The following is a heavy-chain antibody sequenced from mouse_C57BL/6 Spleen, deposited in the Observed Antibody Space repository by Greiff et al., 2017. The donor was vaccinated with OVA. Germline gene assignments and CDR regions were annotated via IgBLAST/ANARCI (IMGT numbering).Heavy chain of an antibody. Sequence: EVKLVESGGGLVQPGGSLSLSCAASGFTFTDYYMSWVRQPPGKALEWLGFIRNKANGYTTEYSASVKGRFTISRDNSQSILYLQMNALRAEDSATYYCARGWDGAWFAYWGQGTLVTVSA. CDR2: IRNKANGYTT. CDR3: ARGWDGAWFAY. J-gene: IGHJ3*01. D-gene: IGHD4-1*01. CDR1: GFTFTDYY. V-gene: IGHV7-3*01.